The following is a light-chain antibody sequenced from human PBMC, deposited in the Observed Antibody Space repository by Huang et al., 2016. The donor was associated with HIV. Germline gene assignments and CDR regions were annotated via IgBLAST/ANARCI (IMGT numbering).Light chain of an antibody. CDR2: GAS. CDR1: QTISNN. V-gene: IGKV3-15*01. CDR3: QQHNKWPLT. Sequence: EMVMTQSPATLSVSPGETATLSCRASQTISNNLAWYQHTPGQTPRPLIYGASTRATGVPARFSGSGSGTEFTLTINSLQSEDSAVYYCQQHNKWPLTFGGGTKVEIK. J-gene: IGKJ4*01.